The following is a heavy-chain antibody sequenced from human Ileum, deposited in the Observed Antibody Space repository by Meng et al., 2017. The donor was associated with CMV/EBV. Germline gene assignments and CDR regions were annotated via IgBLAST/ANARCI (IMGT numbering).Heavy chain of an antibody. J-gene: IGHJ4*02. Sequence: SGVSMTSGDYYWSWIRQSPGKGLEGIGYIYHTGNTHYDPSLKSRVTISVDSSKNQYSLKLTSVTAADAAVYYWAGGLIAFGGSVLDSWGQGSLVTVSS. CDR1: GVSMTSGDYY. CDR3: AGGLIAFGGSVLDS. CDR2: IYHTGNT. D-gene: IGHD3-16*01. V-gene: IGHV4-30-4*01.